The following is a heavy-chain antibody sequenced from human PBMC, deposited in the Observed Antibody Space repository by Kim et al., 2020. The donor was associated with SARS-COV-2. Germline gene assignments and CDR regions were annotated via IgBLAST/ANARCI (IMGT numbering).Heavy chain of an antibody. CDR3: TTDLFTMVRGVIYVVDY. Sequence: VKGRFTISRDDSKNTLYLQMNSLKTEDTAVYYCTTDLFTMVRGVIYVVDYWGQGTLVTVSS. J-gene: IGHJ4*02. V-gene: IGHV3-15*01. D-gene: IGHD3-10*01.